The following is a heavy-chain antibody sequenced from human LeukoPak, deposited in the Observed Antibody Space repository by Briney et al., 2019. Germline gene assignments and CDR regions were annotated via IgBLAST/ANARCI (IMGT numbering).Heavy chain of an antibody. J-gene: IGHJ6*03. Sequence: PSETLSLTCTVSGGSISSSSYYWGWIRQPPGKGLEWIGSIYYTGSTYYNPSLKSRVTISVDTSKNQFSLKLSSVTAADPAVYYCARESRRIAAAGPSYYMDVWGRGTTVTVSS. V-gene: IGHV4-39*07. D-gene: IGHD6-13*01. CDR1: GGSISSSSYY. CDR2: IYYTGST. CDR3: ARESRRIAAAGPSYYMDV.